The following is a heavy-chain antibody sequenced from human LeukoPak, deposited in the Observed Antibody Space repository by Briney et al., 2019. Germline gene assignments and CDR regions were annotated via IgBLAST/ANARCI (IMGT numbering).Heavy chain of an antibody. CDR2: ISSSSSYI. CDR1: GFTFSSYS. D-gene: IGHD7-27*01. Sequence: GGSLRLSCAASGFTFSSYSMNWVRQAPGKGLEWVSSISSSSSYIYYADSVKGRFTISRDNAKNSLYLQMNSLRAEDTAVYYCARGLTGIEGAFDIWGQGTMVTVSS. J-gene: IGHJ3*02. V-gene: IGHV3-21*01. CDR3: ARGLTGIEGAFDI.